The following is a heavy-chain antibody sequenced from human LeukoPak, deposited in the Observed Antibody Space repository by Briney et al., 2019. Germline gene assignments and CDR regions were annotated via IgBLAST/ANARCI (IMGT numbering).Heavy chain of an antibody. CDR1: GGSISSGSYY. D-gene: IGHD6-13*01. J-gene: IGHJ4*02. CDR2: IYTSGST. CDR3: ATSAAAGTGYYFDY. Sequence: PSQTLSLTCTVSGGSISSGSYYWSWIRQPAGKGLEWIGRIYTSGSTNYNPSLKSRVTISVDTSKNQFSLKLSSVTAADTAVYYCATSAAAGTGYYFDYWGQGTPVTVSS. V-gene: IGHV4-61*02.